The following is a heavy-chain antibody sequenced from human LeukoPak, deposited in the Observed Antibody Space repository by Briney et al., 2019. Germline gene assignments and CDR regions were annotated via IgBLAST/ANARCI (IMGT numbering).Heavy chain of an antibody. D-gene: IGHD4-11*01. CDR3: ARDSDYSYYFDY. V-gene: IGHV1-18*01. Sequence: ASVKVSCKASGYTFTSYGISWVRQAPGQGLEWMGWISAYNGNTNYAQKLQGSGTMTTDTSTSTAYMELRSLRSDDTAVYYCARDSDYSYYFDYWGQGTLVTVSS. CDR2: ISAYNGNT. CDR1: GYTFTSYG. J-gene: IGHJ4*02.